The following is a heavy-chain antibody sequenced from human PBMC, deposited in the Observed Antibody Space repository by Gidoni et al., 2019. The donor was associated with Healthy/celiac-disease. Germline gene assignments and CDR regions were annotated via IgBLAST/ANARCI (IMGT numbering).Heavy chain of an antibody. CDR3: ASPLGYCTNGVCQRDAFDI. CDR1: GCSISSSSYY. J-gene: IGHJ3*02. D-gene: IGHD2-8*01. CDR2: IYYSGST. V-gene: IGHV4-39*01. Sequence: QLQLQESGPGLVQPSDPLSLTCTVSGCSISSSSYYWGWIRQPPGKGLEWIGSIYYSGSTYYNPSLKSRVTISVDTSKNQFSLKLSSVTAADTAVYYCASPLGYCTNGVCQRDAFDIWGQGTMVTVSS.